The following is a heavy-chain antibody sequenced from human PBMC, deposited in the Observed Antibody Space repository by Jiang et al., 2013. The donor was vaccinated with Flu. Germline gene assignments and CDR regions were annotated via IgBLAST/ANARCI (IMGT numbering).Heavy chain of an antibody. Sequence: LLKPSETLSLTCSVSGGSITSNYWNWVRQPPGKGLEWIGYVHYSGSTNYNPSLKSRVTISVDTSKKQFFLNLSSVTAADTAVYYCARARAPEIAAYYFDYVGPGNPGHRLL. CDR3: ARARAPEIAAYYFDY. D-gene: IGHD1-14*01. CDR2: VHYSGST. V-gene: IGHV4-59*01. CDR1: GGSITSNY. J-gene: IGHJ4*02.